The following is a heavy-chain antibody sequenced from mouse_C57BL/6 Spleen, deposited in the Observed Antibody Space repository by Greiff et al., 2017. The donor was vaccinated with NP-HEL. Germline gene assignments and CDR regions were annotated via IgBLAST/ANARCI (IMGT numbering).Heavy chain of an antibody. CDR2: IYPGNSDT. V-gene: IGHV1-5*01. J-gene: IGHJ2*01. CDR3: TRSRDSSGILYFDY. Sequence: EVQLQQSGTVLARPGASVKMSCKTSGYTFTSYWMHWVKQRPGQGLEWIGAIYPGNSDTSYNQKFKGKAKLTAVTSASTAYMELSSLTNEDSAVYYCTRSRDSSGILYFDYWGQGTTLTVSS. CDR1: GYTFTSYW. D-gene: IGHD3-2*02.